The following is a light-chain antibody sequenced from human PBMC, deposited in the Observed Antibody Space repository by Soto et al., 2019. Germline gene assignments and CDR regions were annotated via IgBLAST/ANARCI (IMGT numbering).Light chain of an antibody. J-gene: IGLJ1*01. V-gene: IGLV2-14*01. CDR3: SSYASSSSYV. Sequence: VLTQPASVSGSPGQSITISCTGTSSDVGGYNHVSWYQIHPGKAPKLIIYEVTSRPSGVSYRFSGSKSGNSASLTIPGLQAEDEADYYCSSYASSSSYVFGGGTKVTVL. CDR2: EVT. CDR1: SSDVGGYNH.